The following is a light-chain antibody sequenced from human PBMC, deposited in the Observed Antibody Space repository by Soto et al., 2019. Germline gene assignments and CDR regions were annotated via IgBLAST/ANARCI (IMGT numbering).Light chain of an antibody. CDR2: KMS. V-gene: IGKV1-5*03. CDR1: QSISSW. Sequence: DIQLTQSPSTLSASVGDRVTITCRASQSISSWLAWYQQKPGKAPKFLIYKMSNLESGVPSRFSGSGSGTEFTLTISSLQPDDFATYSCQYYNNYCWTFGQGTKVEIK. J-gene: IGKJ1*01. CDR3: QYYNNYCWT.